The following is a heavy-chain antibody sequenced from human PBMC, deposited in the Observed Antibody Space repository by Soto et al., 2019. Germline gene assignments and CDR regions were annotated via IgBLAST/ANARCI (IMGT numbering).Heavy chain of an antibody. CDR1: GVTFSTYA. J-gene: IGHJ4*02. CDR3: AKQRAGFGSGSDTYYFDN. D-gene: IGHD3-10*01. V-gene: IGHV3-23*01. CDR2: ISGSGGST. Sequence: EVQLLESGGGLVQSGGSLRLSCIASGVTFSTYAMNWVRQAPGKGLEWVSAISGSGGSTYYADSVKGRFTISRDNSKNTLYLQMNSLRAEDTAVYYCAKQRAGFGSGSDTYYFDNWGQGTLVTVSS.